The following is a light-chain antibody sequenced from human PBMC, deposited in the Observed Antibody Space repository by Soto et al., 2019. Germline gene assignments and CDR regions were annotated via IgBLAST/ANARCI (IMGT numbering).Light chain of an antibody. Sequence: QSVLTQPPSASGTPGQMVTISCSGSSSNIGSNTVNWYQQLPGMAPKLLIYNNSQRPSGVPGRFSGSESGTSASLAISGPQSEDEGDYYCAAWDDSLRGLEFGGGTKLTVL. CDR2: NNS. V-gene: IGLV1-44*01. CDR1: SSNIGSNT. J-gene: IGLJ2*01. CDR3: AAWDDSLRGLE.